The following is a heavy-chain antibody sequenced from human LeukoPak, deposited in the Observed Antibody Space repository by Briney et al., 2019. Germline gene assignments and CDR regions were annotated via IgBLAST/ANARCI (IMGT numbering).Heavy chain of an antibody. Sequence: SETLSLTCTVSGGSVSSGSYYWSWIRQHPGKGLEWIGYIYYSGSTYYNPSLKSRVTISVDTSKNQFSLKPSSVTAADTAVYYCARDIRWCSGGSCYSKRQLYGMDVWGQGTTVTVSS. D-gene: IGHD2-15*01. J-gene: IGHJ6*02. CDR1: GGSVSSGSYY. CDR2: IYYSGST. V-gene: IGHV4-31*03. CDR3: ARDIRWCSGGSCYSKRQLYGMDV.